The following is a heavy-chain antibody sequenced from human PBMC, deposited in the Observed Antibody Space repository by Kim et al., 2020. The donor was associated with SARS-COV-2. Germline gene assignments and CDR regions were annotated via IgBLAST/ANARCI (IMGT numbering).Heavy chain of an antibody. CDR3: AKDLGNPPDYFDWLPLYGMDV. CDR1: GFTFSSYG. CDR2: ISYDGSNK. V-gene: IGHV3-30*18. Sequence: GGSLRLSCAASGFTFSSYGMHWVRQAPGKGLEWVAVISYDGSNKYYADSVKGRFTISRDNSKNTLYLQMNSLRAEDTAVYYCAKDLGNPPDYFDWLPLYGMDVWGQGTTVTVSS. D-gene: IGHD3-9*01. J-gene: IGHJ6*02.